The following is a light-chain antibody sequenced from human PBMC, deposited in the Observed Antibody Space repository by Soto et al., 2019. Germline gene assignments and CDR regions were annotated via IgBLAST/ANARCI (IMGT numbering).Light chain of an antibody. Sequence: EIVMTQSPPTLSLSPGERATLSCRASQTIFTNLAWYQQKAGQAPRLLIYGASTRATGIPARFSGSGSGTDFTLTISRLEPEDFAVYYCQQYGNSPLITFGQGTRLEIK. J-gene: IGKJ5*01. CDR1: QTIFTN. V-gene: IGKV3-15*01. CDR3: QQYGNSPLIT. CDR2: GAS.